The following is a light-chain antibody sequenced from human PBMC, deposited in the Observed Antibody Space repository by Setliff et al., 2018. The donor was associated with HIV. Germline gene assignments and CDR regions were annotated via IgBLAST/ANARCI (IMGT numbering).Light chain of an antibody. J-gene: IGKJ1*01. V-gene: IGKV3-20*01. CDR3: QQYADSPPT. Sequence: EIVLTQSPGTLSLSPGKRVTLSCRASQSVSSSYLAWYQQKPGQAPRLLISGASSRATGIPDRFSGSGSGTDFTLTISRLEPEDFAVYYCQQYADSPPTFGQGTKVDIK. CDR2: GAS. CDR1: QSVSSSY.